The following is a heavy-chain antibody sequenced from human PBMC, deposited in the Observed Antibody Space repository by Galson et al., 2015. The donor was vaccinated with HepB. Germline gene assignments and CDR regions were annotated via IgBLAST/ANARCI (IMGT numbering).Heavy chain of an antibody. V-gene: IGHV3-21*05. D-gene: IGHD2-8*02. J-gene: IGHJ6*02. CDR3: ARDLVVLQGAGMDV. Sequence: SLRLSCAASGFTFSSYSMNWVRQAPGKGLEWVSYISSSSSYIYYADSVKGRFTISRYNAKNSLYLQMYSLRAEDTAVYYCARDLVVLQGAGMDVWGQGTTVTVSS. CDR2: ISSSSSYI. CDR1: GFTFSSYS.